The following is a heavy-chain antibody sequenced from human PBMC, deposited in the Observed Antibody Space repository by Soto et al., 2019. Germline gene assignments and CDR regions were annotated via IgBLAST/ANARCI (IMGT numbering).Heavy chain of an antibody. J-gene: IGHJ6*02. CDR2: IYPGDSDT. Sequence: PGESLKISCKGSGYSFTSYWIGWVRQMPGKGLEWMGIIYPGDSDTRYSPSFQGQVTISADKSISTAYLQWSSLKASDTAMYYCARHIAVAGISAYYYGMDVWGQGTTVTVSS. D-gene: IGHD6-19*01. CDR1: GYSFTSYW. V-gene: IGHV5-51*01. CDR3: ARHIAVAGISAYYYGMDV.